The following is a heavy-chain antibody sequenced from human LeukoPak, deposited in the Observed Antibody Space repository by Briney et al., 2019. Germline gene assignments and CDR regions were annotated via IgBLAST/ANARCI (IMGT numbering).Heavy chain of an antibody. V-gene: IGHV4-61*02. CDR2: IYTSGST. Sequence: SQTLSLTCTVSGGSISSGSYYWSWIRQPAGKGLEWIGRIYTSGSTNYNPSLKSRVTISVDTSKNQFSLRLSSVTAADTAVYYCARHYYDSSGYYIHDYWGQGTLVTVSS. CDR3: ARHYYDSSGYYIHDY. J-gene: IGHJ4*02. CDR1: GGSISSGSYY. D-gene: IGHD3-22*01.